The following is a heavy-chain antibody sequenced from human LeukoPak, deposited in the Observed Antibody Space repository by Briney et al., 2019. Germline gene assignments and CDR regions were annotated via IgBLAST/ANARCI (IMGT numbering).Heavy chain of an antibody. CDR3: ARDRNFGVFTKKGLDV. D-gene: IGHD3-3*01. V-gene: IGHV3-48*01. Sequence: GGSLRLSCAASGFTFSSYTMSWVRQAPGKGLTWISYISSSGTTIYQRDSVKGRFTISRDNGKNSLYLQMNSLRAEDTAVYYCARDRNFGVFTKKGLDVWGQGTTVTVSS. CDR2: ISSSGTTI. CDR1: GFTFSSYT. J-gene: IGHJ6*02.